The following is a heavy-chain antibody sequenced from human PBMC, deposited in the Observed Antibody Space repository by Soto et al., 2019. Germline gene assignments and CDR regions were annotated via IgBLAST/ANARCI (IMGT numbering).Heavy chain of an antibody. Sequence: QVQLVQSGAEVKKPGASVKVSCKASGYTFTSYGISWVRQAPGQGLEWMGWISAYNGNTNYAQKLQGRVTMTTDTSTSTAYMELRSLRSDDTAVYYCASREPYCTHGVCRPQDAFDIWGQGTMVTVSS. CDR1: GYTFTSYG. V-gene: IGHV1-18*01. CDR3: ASREPYCTHGVCRPQDAFDI. D-gene: IGHD2-8*01. CDR2: ISAYNGNT. J-gene: IGHJ3*02.